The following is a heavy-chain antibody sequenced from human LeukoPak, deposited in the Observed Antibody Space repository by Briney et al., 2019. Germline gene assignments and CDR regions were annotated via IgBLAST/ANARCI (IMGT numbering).Heavy chain of an antibody. CDR1: GFTLSNYA. CDR3: AAGYSSGWYVRYFDY. J-gene: IGHJ4*02. D-gene: IGHD6-19*01. Sequence: PGASLRFSCAASGFTLSNYAMSWVRQAPGKGLEWVSSISGSGGSTYEAENVKGRFTISRDNSKNTLYLQMNSLRDVDTATYHCAAGYSSGWYVRYFDYWGQGTLVTVSS. CDR2: ISGSGGST. V-gene: IGHV3-23*01.